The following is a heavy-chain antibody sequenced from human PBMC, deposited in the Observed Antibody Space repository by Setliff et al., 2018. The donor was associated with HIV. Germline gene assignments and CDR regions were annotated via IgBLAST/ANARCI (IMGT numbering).Heavy chain of an antibody. D-gene: IGHD3-22*01. Sequence: PSETLSLTCTVSGGSISSGDYYWSWIRQPPGKGLEWIGYIYYSGSTYYNPSLKSRVTISVDTSKNQFSLKLSSVTAADTAVYYCARQITSVTTEKLVVNDAFDIWGQGIMVTVSS. V-gene: IGHV4-30-4*08. CDR1: GGSISSGDYY. J-gene: IGHJ3*02. CDR3: ARQITSVTTEKLVVNDAFDI. CDR2: IYYSGST.